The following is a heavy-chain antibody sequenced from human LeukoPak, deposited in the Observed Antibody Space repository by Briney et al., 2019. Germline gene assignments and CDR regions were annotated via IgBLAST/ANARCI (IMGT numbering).Heavy chain of an antibody. V-gene: IGHV1-46*01. CDR3: AKNAMVRGVNVYMDV. J-gene: IGHJ6*03. D-gene: IGHD3-10*01. CDR2: INPSGGST. Sequence: VASVKVSCKASGYSFTTYYMHWVRQAPGQGLEWMGIINPSGGSTIFAQKFQGRVTITADESTSTAYMELSSLRSEDTAVYYCAKNAMVRGVNVYMDVWGKGTTVTISS. CDR1: GYSFTTYY.